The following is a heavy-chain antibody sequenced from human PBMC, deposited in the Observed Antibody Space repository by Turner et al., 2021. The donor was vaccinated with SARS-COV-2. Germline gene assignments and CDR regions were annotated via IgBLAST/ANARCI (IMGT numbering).Heavy chain of an antibody. CDR3: ARVLDYFDSNGYSVDAFDI. CDR2: IRNKPNSYST. CDR1: GFSFSDHF. Sequence: EVQLVESGGGLVQPGGSLRLSCAASGFSFSDHFMEWVRQAPGKGREWVGRIRNKPNSYSTNYGASVKGRFTISRDDSTNSLFLQMNSLETEDTAVYYCARVLDYFDSNGYSVDAFDIWGQGTMVTVSS. V-gene: IGHV3-72*01. D-gene: IGHD3-22*01. J-gene: IGHJ3*02.